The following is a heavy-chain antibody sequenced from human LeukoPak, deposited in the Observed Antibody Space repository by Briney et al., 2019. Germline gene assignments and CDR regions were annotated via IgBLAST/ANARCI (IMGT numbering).Heavy chain of an antibody. CDR3: ARSVAGNRFDY. Sequence: PGGPLRLSCAASGFTFSSYSMNWVRQAPGKGLEWVSSISSSSSYIYYADSVKGRFTISRDNAKNSLYLQMNSLRAGDTAVYYCARSVAGNRFDYWGQGTLVTVSS. CDR1: GFTFSSYS. V-gene: IGHV3-21*01. J-gene: IGHJ4*02. D-gene: IGHD6-19*01. CDR2: ISSSSSYI.